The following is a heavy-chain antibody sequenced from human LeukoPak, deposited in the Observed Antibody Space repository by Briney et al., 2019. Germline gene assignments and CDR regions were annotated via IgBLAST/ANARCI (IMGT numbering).Heavy chain of an antibody. Sequence: GGSLRLSCAASGFRFSGHYMSWIRQAPGKGLEWISYITDSGDFVYYADSVKGRFTISRDNAKNSLYLQMNSLRAEDTAVYYCAREARATPDFWGQGTVVTVSS. J-gene: IGHJ4*02. V-gene: IGHV3-11*01. CDR1: GFRFSGHY. D-gene: IGHD1-26*01. CDR2: ITDSGDFV. CDR3: AREARATPDF.